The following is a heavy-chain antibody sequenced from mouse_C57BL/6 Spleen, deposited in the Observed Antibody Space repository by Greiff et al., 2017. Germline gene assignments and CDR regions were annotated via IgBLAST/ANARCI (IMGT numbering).Heavy chain of an antibody. CDR3: ARNYGYDDPWFAY. V-gene: IGHV1-54*01. Sequence: LQESGAELVRPGTSVKVSCKASGYAFTNYLIEWVKQRPGQGLEWIGVINPGSGGTNYNEKFKGKATLTADKSSSTAYMQLSSLTSEDSAVYFCARNYGYDDPWFAYWGQGTLVTVSA. CDR2: INPGSGGT. J-gene: IGHJ3*01. CDR1: GYAFTNYL. D-gene: IGHD2-2*01.